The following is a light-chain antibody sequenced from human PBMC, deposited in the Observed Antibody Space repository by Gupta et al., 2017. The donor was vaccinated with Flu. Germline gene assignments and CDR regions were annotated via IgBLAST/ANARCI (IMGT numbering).Light chain of an antibody. Sequence: DIQMTQSPSSLSASVGDRVTITCRASQSISSYLNWYQQKPGKAPKLLIYAASSWQSGVPSRFSGSGYGTDVTLTISSRQPEDFAAYYCQQSDSNPLYTFGQGTKMDIK. V-gene: IGKV1-39*01. CDR3: QQSDSNPLYT. CDR2: AAS. CDR1: QSISSY. J-gene: IGKJ2*01.